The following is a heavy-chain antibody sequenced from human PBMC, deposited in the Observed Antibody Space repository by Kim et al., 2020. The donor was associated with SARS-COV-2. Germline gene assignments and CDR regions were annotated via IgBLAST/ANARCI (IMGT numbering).Heavy chain of an antibody. Sequence: GGSLRLSCAASGFIFSKAYMSWVRQAPGKGLEWLGRIKSKADGETVDYAAPVKGRFTFSRDDSKNTLYLQMNSLRTDDTAMYYCTTSRADYWGQGTLVTVSS. CDR3: TTSRADY. V-gene: IGHV3-15*01. CDR1: GFIFSKAY. J-gene: IGHJ4*02. CDR2: IKSKADGETV.